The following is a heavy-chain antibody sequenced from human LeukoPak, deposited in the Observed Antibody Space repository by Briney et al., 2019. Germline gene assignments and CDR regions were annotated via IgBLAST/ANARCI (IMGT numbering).Heavy chain of an antibody. CDR3: ARNGLYCLDS. D-gene: IGHD2-15*01. Sequence: PSETLSLTCTVSGGSISSSSYFWGWIRQPPGKGLEWIGNIYSSGSTNYNPSLKSRVTISVDKSKNQFSLNLNSVTAADTAVYYCARNGLYCLDSWGQGTLVTVSS. CDR2: IYSSGST. V-gene: IGHV4-39*07. J-gene: IGHJ4*02. CDR1: GGSISSSSYF.